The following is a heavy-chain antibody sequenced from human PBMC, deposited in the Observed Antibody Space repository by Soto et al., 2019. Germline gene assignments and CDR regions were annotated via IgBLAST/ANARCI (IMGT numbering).Heavy chain of an antibody. J-gene: IGHJ4*02. V-gene: IGHV4-31*03. Sequence: QVQLQESGPGLVKPSQTLSLTCTVSGGSISSGGYYWSWIRQHPGKGLEWIGYIYYSGSTYYNPSLKGRVTISVDTSKNQFSLKLSSVTAADTAVYYCARDNSGSGWLDYWGQGTLVTVSS. CDR3: ARDNSGSGWLDY. CDR1: GGSISSGGYY. D-gene: IGHD6-19*01. CDR2: IYYSGST.